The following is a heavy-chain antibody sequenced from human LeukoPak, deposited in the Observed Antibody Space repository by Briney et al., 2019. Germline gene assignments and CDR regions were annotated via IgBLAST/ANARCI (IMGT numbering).Heavy chain of an antibody. J-gene: IGHJ1*01. CDR2: ISSGSGYT. CDR3: ARDPYSSGWYVPDYFQH. Sequence: PGGSLRLSCAASGFTFSTYSMNWVRQAPGKGLEWVSSISSGSGYTYYADSVKGRFTISRDNAKNSLYLQMNSLRAEDTAVYYCARDPYSSGWYVPDYFQHCGQGTLVTVSS. D-gene: IGHD6-19*01. CDR1: GFTFSTYS. V-gene: IGHV3-21*01.